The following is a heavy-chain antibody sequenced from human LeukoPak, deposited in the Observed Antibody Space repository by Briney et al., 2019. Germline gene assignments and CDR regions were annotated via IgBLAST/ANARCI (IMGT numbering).Heavy chain of an antibody. CDR3: AKILSRRTYYYDSSGPNGDS. Sequence: GASVKVSCKASGYTFTGYYMHWVRQAPGQGLEWMGWINPNSGGTNYAQKFQGRVTMTRDTSISTAYMELSRLRSDDTAVYYCAKILSRRTYYYDSSGPNGDSWGQGTLVTVSS. CDR1: GYTFTGYY. D-gene: IGHD3-22*01. CDR2: INPNSGGT. J-gene: IGHJ4*02. V-gene: IGHV1-2*02.